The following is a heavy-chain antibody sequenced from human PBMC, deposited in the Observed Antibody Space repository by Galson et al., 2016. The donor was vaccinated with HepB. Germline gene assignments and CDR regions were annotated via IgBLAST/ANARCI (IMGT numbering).Heavy chain of an antibody. CDR3: ARALVSFYDSSGYYYVMPHDAFDI. J-gene: IGHJ3*02. CDR2: IKQDGSEK. Sequence: SLRLSCAASGFTFSSYWMTWVRQAPGKGLEWVANIKQDGSEKYYVDSVKGRFTISRDNAKNSLYLQMNSLRAEDPAVYYCARALVSFYDSSGYYYVMPHDAFDIWGQGTVVTVSS. D-gene: IGHD3-22*01. V-gene: IGHV3-7*03. CDR1: GFTFSSYW.